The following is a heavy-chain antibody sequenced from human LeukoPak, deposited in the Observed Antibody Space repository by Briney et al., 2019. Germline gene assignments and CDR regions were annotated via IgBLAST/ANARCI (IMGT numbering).Heavy chain of an antibody. CDR2: ISYDGSNK. J-gene: IGHJ5*02. Sequence: GGSLRLSCAASGFTFSSYGMSWVRQAPGKGLEWVAVISYDGSNKYYADSVKGRFTISRDNSKNTLYLQMNSLRAEDTAVYYCAEDLDTIWPNWFDPWGQGTLVTVSS. V-gene: IGHV3-30*18. CDR1: GFTFSSYG. CDR3: AEDLDTIWPNWFDP. D-gene: IGHD3-9*01.